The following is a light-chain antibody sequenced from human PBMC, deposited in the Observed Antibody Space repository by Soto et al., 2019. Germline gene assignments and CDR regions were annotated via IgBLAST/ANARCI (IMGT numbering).Light chain of an antibody. CDR3: QQSYSTLRT. CDR1: QSINRF. CDR2: AAS. V-gene: IGKV1-39*01. Sequence: IQMTQSPSSLSASVGDRVTITCRATQSINRFLNWYQQRPGRAPKLLIYAASSLQSGVPSRFSGSGSGTDFTLTISSLQPEDFATYYCQQSYSTLRTFGQGTKVDIK. J-gene: IGKJ1*01.